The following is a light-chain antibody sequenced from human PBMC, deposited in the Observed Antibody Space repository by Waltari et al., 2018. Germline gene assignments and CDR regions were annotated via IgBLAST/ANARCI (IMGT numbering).Light chain of an antibody. J-gene: IGKJ4*01. CDR3: QQRSNWLLT. V-gene: IGKV3D-20*02. CDR2: GAS. CDR1: QNVSSNY. Sequence: MLTQTPDTLSLSPGERATLSCRASQNVSSNYLAWYQQESGLAPRLLIYGASNRATGIPDRFSGSGSGTDFTLTINSLEPEDFAIYYCQQRSNWLLTFGGGTKVEIK.